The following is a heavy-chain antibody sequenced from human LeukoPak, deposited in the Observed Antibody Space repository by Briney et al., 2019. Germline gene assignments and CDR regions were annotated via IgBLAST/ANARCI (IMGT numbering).Heavy chain of an antibody. Sequence: PSETLSLTCTVSGASISSYYWSWIRQSPGKGLEWIGYIYYSGSINYNPSLKSRVTLSVDTSKNQFSLKLSSVTAADSAVYYCARLHYYYVDYWGQGTLVTVSS. CDR3: ARLHYYYVDY. D-gene: IGHD3-10*01. CDR2: IYYSGSI. J-gene: IGHJ4*02. CDR1: GASISSYY. V-gene: IGHV4-59*01.